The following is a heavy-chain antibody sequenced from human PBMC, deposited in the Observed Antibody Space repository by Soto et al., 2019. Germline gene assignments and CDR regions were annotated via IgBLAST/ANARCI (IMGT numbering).Heavy chain of an antibody. CDR3: ARGGDEGVVVPGAMGTYFDS. CDR2: ISSSSSTI. D-gene: IGHD2-2*01. J-gene: IGHJ4*02. V-gene: IGHV3-48*02. CDR1: GFTFSSYS. Sequence: EVQLVESGGGLVQPGGSLRLSCAASGFTFSSYSMNWVRQAPGKGLEWVSYISSSSSTIYYADSVKGRFTISRDNAKNSLYLQMNSLRDEDTGVYYCARGGDEGVVVPGAMGTYFDSWGQGNLVTVS.